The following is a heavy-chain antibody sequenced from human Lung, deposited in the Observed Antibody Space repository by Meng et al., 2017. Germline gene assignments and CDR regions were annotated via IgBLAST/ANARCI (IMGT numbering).Heavy chain of an antibody. CDR1: GGSFSGYY. V-gene: IGHV4-34*01. J-gene: IGHJ2*01. CDR2: INHSGST. Sequence: QVQAQEWGAGLLKPSETLSLTCAVYGGSFSGYYWSWIRQPPGKGLEWIGEINHSGSTNYNPSLKSRVTISVDTSKNQFSLKLSSVTAADTAVYYCARPKQANWYFDLWGRGTLVTVSS. CDR3: ARPKQANWYFDL. D-gene: IGHD1/OR15-1a*01.